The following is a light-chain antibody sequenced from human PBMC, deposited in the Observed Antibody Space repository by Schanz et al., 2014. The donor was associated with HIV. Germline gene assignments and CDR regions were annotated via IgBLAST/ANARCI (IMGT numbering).Light chain of an antibody. CDR2: QAS. CDR3: QQTYITPWT. V-gene: IGKV1-5*03. CDR1: QNIGNW. J-gene: IGKJ1*01. Sequence: DIQMTQSPSTLSASVGDGVTITCRASQNIGNWLTWYQQKPGKAPNLLIYQASSLNIGVPSRFSGSGSGTEFTLTISSLQPEDSATYYCQQTYITPWTFGQGTKVEIK.